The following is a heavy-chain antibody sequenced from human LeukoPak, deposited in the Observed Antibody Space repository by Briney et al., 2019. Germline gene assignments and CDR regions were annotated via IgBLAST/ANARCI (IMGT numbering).Heavy chain of an antibody. J-gene: IGHJ6*03. V-gene: IGHV4-34*01. CDR1: GGSFSGNH. CDR2: INDSGST. Sequence: KASETLSLTCAVYGGSFSGNHWSWIRQPPGKGLEWIGDINDSGSTNYNPSLKSRVIISLDTSKKQFSLRLRSVTAADTAVYYCARVGITGVRGVIPIPYYYYYMDVWGKGITVTISS. CDR3: ARVGITGVRGVIPIPYYYYYMDV. D-gene: IGHD3-10*01.